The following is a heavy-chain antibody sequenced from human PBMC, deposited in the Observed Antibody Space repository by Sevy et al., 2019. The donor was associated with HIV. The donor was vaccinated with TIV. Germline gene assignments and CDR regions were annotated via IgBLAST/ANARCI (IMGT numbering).Heavy chain of an antibody. J-gene: IGHJ6*02. CDR1: GGTFSSYA. CDR3: SIVVVPAANPYYYYGMDV. V-gene: IGHV1-69*13. D-gene: IGHD2-2*01. CDR2: IIPIFGTA. Sequence: ASVKVSCKASGGTFSSYAISWVRQAPGQGLEWMGGIIPIFGTANYAQKFQGRVTITADESTSTAYMKLSSLRSEDTAVYYCSIVVVPAANPYYYYGMDVWGQGTTVTVSS.